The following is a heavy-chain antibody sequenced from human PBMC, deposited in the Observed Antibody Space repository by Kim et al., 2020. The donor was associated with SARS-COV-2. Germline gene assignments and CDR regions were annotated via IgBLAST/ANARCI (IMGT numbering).Heavy chain of an antibody. CDR3: ASEIDSSWYPDAFDI. J-gene: IGHJ3*02. V-gene: IGHV3-74*01. CDR2: INSDGSTT. D-gene: IGHD6-19*01. CDR1: GFTFSRYW. Sequence: GGSLRLSCAASGFTFSRYWMHWVRQAPGKGLVWVSRINSDGSTTTYADSVKGRFTISRDNAKNTLYLQMNSLRAEDTAVYHCASEIDSSWYPDAFDIWGQGTMVTVSS.